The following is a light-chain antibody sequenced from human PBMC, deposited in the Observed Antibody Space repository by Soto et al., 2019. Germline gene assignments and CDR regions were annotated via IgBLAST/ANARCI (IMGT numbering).Light chain of an antibody. CDR1: SSDVGSYNV. J-gene: IGLJ3*02. Sequence: QSVLTQPASVSGSPGQSITMSCTGASSDVGSYNVVSWYQQHPGKAPKLIIYEVTKRPSGVSNHFSGSKSGNTASLTISGLRAEDEADYYCCSYAGSSTWVVGGGTKLTVL. CDR2: EVT. CDR3: CSYAGSSTWV. V-gene: IGLV2-23*02.